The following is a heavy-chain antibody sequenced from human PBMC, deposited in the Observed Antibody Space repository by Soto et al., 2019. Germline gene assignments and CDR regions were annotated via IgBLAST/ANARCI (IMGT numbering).Heavy chain of an antibody. CDR1: GGSISSGGYY. V-gene: IGHV4-31*03. CDR3: ARGGTITMVRGVVSNWFDP. D-gene: IGHD3-10*01. CDR2: IYYSGST. Sequence: SETLSLTCTVSGGSISSGGYYWSWIRQHPGKGLEWIGYIYYSGSTYYNPSLKSRVTISVDTSKNQFSLKLSSVTAADTAVYYCARGGTITMVRGVVSNWFDPWGKGTLVTVSS. J-gene: IGHJ5*02.